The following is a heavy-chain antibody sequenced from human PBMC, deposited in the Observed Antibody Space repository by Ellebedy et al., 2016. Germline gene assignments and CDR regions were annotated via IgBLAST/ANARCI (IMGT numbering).Heavy chain of an antibody. CDR2: ISAYNGNT. CDR1: GYTFTSYG. J-gene: IGHJ6*02. Sequence: ASVKVSCXASGYTFTSYGISWVRQAPGQGLEWMGWISAYNGNTNYAQKLQGRVTMTTDTSTGTAYMELRSLRSDDTAVYYCARGGYYYYYYGMDVWGQGTTVTVSS. V-gene: IGHV1-18*01. CDR3: ARGGYYYYYYGMDV.